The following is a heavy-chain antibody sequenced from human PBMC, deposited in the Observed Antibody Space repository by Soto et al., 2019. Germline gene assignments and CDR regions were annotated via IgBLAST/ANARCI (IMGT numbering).Heavy chain of an antibody. CDR3: EKDRKSHSGYDSGYYGMDV. D-gene: IGHD5-12*01. Sequence: PVGSLRLSCAASGFTFSSYGMHWVRQAPVKVLEWVAVISYDGSNKYYADSVKGRFTISRDNSKNTLYLQMNSLRAEDTAVYYCEKDRKSHSGYDSGYYGMDVWGQGTKVTVSS. J-gene: IGHJ6*02. V-gene: IGHV3-30*18. CDR2: ISYDGSNK. CDR1: GFTFSSYG.